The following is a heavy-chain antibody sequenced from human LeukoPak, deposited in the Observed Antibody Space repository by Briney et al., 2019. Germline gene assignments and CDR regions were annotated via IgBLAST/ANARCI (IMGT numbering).Heavy chain of an antibody. CDR1: GYTFTGYY. Sequence: ASVKVPCKASGYTFTGYYMHWVRQAPGQGLEWMGRINPNSGGTNYAQKFQGRVTMTRDTSISTAYMELSRLRSDDTAVYYCARPSSGSGSKPALDYWGQGTLVTVSS. V-gene: IGHV1-2*06. CDR2: INPNSGGT. CDR3: ARPSSGSGSKPALDY. D-gene: IGHD1-26*01. J-gene: IGHJ4*02.